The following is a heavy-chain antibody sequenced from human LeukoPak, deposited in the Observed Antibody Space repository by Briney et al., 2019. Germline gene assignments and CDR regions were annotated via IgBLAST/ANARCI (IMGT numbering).Heavy chain of an antibody. J-gene: IGHJ4*02. V-gene: IGHV3-64*02. CDR1: GFTFSTYA. Sequence: GGSLRLSCAASGFTFSTYAMHWVRQAPGKGLEYVSAISTNGDSTYYADSVKGRFTISRDNSKNMLFLQMGSLRADDMAVYYCARWGSTSCYDYWGQGTLVTVSS. D-gene: IGHD2-2*01. CDR2: ISTNGDST. CDR3: ARWGSTSCYDY.